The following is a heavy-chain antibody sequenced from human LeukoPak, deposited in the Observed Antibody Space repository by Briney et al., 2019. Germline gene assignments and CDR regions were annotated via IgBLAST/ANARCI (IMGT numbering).Heavy chain of an antibody. Sequence: ASVKVSCKASGYTFTGYYMHWVRQAPGQGLEWMGGINPNSGGTNYAEKFQGRVTVTRDTSISTAYMELRRLRSDDTAVYYCARDGSGLLWFGETVGYFDYWGQGTLVPVSS. CDR3: ARDGSGLLWFGETVGYFDY. D-gene: IGHD3-10*01. V-gene: IGHV1-2*02. J-gene: IGHJ4*02. CDR1: GYTFTGYY. CDR2: INPNSGGT.